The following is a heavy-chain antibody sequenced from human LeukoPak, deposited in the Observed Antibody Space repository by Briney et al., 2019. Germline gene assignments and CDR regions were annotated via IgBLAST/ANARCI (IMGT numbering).Heavy chain of an antibody. J-gene: IGHJ3*02. Sequence: PSETLSLTCTVSGGSISSYYWSWIRQPPGKGPEWIGYIYYSGSTNYNPSLKSRVTISVDTSKNQFSLKLSSVTAADTAVYYCARDFNYDSSGYYYRGGAFDIWGQGTMVTVSS. D-gene: IGHD3-22*01. CDR3: ARDFNYDSSGYYYRGGAFDI. CDR2: IYYSGST. V-gene: IGHV4-59*01. CDR1: GGSISSYY.